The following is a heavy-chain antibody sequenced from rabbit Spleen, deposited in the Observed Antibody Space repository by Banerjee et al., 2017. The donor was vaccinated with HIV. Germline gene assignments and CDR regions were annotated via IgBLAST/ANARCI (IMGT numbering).Heavy chain of an antibody. D-gene: IGHD6-1*01. CDR1: GFSFSSSYY. V-gene: IGHV1S45*01. CDR3: ARGGYGGYIYAMGL. J-gene: IGHJ4*01. Sequence: QEQLEESGGDLVKPEGSLTLTCTASGFSFSSSYYMYWVRQAPGKGLEWIGCIYSSNIIPWYATWAKGRVPIPKTSSTTVTLQMTSLTAADPATYFCARGGYGGYIYAMGLWGPGTLVTVS. CDR2: IYSSNIIP.